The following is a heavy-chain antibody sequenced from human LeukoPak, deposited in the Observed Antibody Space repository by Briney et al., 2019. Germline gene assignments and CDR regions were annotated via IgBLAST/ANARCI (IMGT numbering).Heavy chain of an antibody. V-gene: IGHV1-2*02. CDR3: ARDPSGYSGYDSYYYYMDV. CDR2: INPNSGGT. D-gene: IGHD5-12*01. J-gene: IGHJ6*03. Sequence: GASVKVSCKVSGYTLTELSMHWVRQAPGQGLEWMGWINPNSGGTNYAQKFQGRVTMTRDTSISTAYMELSRLRSDDTAVYYCARDPSGYSGYDSYYYYMDVWGKGTTVTISS. CDR1: GYTLTELS.